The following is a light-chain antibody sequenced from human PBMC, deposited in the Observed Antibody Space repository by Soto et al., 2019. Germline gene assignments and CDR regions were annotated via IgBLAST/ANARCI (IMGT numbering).Light chain of an antibody. Sequence: QSVLTQPPSASGTPGQRVTISFSGSSSKIGGNFVYWYQQLPGTAPKLLIYRNNQRPSGVPDRFSGSKSGTSASLAISGLRAEDGADYYCATWDASLSVVVFGGGTKLTVL. CDR2: RNN. V-gene: IGLV1-47*01. CDR1: SSKIGGNF. J-gene: IGLJ2*01. CDR3: ATWDASLSVVV.